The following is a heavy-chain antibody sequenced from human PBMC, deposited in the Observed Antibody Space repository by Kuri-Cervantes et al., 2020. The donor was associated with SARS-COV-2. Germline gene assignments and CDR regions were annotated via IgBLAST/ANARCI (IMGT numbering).Heavy chain of an antibody. V-gene: IGHV1-2*02. CDR2: INPNSGGT. J-gene: IGHJ4*02. CDR1: GYTFTGYY. Sequence: ASVKVSCKASGYTFTGYYMHWVRQAPGQGLEWMGWINPNSGGTNYAQKFQGRVTITRDTSASTAYMELSSLRSEDTAVYYCARTYCSSTSCSPGDYWGQGTLVTVSS. CDR3: ARTYCSSTSCSPGDY. D-gene: IGHD2-2*01.